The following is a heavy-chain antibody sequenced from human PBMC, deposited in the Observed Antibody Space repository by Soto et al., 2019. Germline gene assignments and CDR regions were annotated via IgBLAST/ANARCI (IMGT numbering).Heavy chain of an antibody. Sequence: GASVKVSCKASGYTFTSYSIHWVRQAPGQGLEWIGWINTDNGDAKYSQKFQGRVTVTRDTSATTAYMEVSSLRSEDTAVYYCARAWKQPWGGMDVWGPGTTVTVSS. CDR1: GYTFTSYS. V-gene: IGHV1-3*04. D-gene: IGHD6-13*01. J-gene: IGHJ6*02. CDR2: INTDNGDA. CDR3: ARAWKQPWGGMDV.